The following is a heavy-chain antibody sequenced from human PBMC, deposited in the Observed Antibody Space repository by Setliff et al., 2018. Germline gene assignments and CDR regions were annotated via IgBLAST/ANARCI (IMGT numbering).Heavy chain of an antibody. D-gene: IGHD6-13*01. CDR3: ARGGRISYRPSSSWYILDY. V-gene: IGHV4-34*01. CDR2: INHSGST. Sequence: LPETLSLTCAVYGGSFSGYYWSWIRQPPGKGLEWIGEINHSGSTNYNPSLKSRVTISVDTSKNQFSLKLSSVTAADTAVYYCARGGRISYRPSSSWYILDYWGQGTLVTVSS. CDR1: GGSFSGYY. J-gene: IGHJ4*02.